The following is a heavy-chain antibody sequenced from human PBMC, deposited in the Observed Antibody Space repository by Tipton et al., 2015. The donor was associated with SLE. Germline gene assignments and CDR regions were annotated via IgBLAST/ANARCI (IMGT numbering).Heavy chain of an antibody. CDR1: GFTFSSYG. CDR3: ARAVPADVAGMDV. CDR2: IRYDGSNK. D-gene: IGHD2-2*01. J-gene: IGHJ6*02. Sequence: SLRLSCAASGFTFSSYGMHWVRQAPGKGLEWVAFIRYDGSNKYYADSVKGRFTISRDNSKNTLYLQMNSLRAEDTAVYYCARAVPADVAGMDVWGQGTTVTVSS. V-gene: IGHV3-30*02.